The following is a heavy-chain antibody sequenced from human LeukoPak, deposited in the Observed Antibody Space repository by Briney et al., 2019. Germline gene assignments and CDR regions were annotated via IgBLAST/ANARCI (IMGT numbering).Heavy chain of an antibody. CDR2: ISYDGSNK. Sequence: GESLKISCAASGFTFSSYGMHWVRQAPGKGLEWVAVISYDGSNKYYADSVKGRFTISRDNSKNTLYLQMNSLRAEDTAVYYCAKDSMGFGELLGAFDYWGQGTLVTVSS. CDR3: AKDSMGFGELLGAFDY. D-gene: IGHD3-10*01. J-gene: IGHJ4*02. CDR1: GFTFSSYG. V-gene: IGHV3-30*18.